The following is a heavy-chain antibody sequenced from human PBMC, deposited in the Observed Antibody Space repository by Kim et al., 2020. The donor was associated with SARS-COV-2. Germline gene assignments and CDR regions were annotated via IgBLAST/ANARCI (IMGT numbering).Heavy chain of an antibody. Sequence: SETLSLTCTVSGGSISSSSYYWGWIRQPPGKGLEWIGSIYYSGSTYYNPSLKSRVTISVDTSKNQFSLKLSSVTAADTAVYYCARQRDIVVVPATLSFDYWGQGTLVTVSS. CDR3: ARQRDIVVVPATLSFDY. V-gene: IGHV4-39*01. J-gene: IGHJ4*02. CDR1: GGSISSSSYY. CDR2: IYYSGST. D-gene: IGHD2-2*01.